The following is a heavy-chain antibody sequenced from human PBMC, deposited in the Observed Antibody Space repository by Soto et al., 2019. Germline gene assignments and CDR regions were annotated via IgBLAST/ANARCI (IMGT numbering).Heavy chain of an antibody. D-gene: IGHD1-1*01. CDR1: GFTVSSNY. Sequence: PGGSLRLSCAASGFTVSSNYMSWVRQAPGKGLEWVSVIYSGGSTYYADSVKGRFTISRHNSKNTLYLQMNSLRAEDTAVYYCARARRGASVLSYYYYMDVWGKGTTVTVSS. J-gene: IGHJ6*03. V-gene: IGHV3-53*04. CDR2: IYSGGST. CDR3: ARARRGASVLSYYYYMDV.